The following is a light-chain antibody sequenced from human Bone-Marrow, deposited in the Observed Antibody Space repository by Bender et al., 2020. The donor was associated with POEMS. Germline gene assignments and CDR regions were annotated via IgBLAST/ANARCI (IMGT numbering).Light chain of an antibody. J-gene: IGLJ3*02. CDR2: KDT. V-gene: IGLV3-25*02. CDR3: QSYDNSLGGWV. CDR1: ALPNQY. Sequence: SYELTQPPSVSVSPGQTARITCSGDALPNQYAYWYQQKAGQAPVLMIYKDTERPSGIPDRFSGSKSGTSASLAITGLQAEDEGDYYCQSYDNSLGGWVFGGGTKLTVL.